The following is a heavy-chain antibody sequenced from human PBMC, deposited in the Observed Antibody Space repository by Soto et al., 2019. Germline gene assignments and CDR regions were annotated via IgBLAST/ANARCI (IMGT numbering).Heavy chain of an antibody. J-gene: IGHJ4*02. D-gene: IGHD2-15*01. CDR3: ASGYCSGGSCYSALDY. CDR2: ISSSGSTI. Sequence: EVQLLESGGGLVQPGGSLRLSCAASGFTFSSYAMSWVRQAPGKGLEWVSYISSSGSTIYYADSVKGRFTISRDNAKNSLYLQMNSLRAEDTAVYYCASGYCSGGSCYSALDYWGQGTLVTVSS. CDR1: GFTFSSYA. V-gene: IGHV3-48*03.